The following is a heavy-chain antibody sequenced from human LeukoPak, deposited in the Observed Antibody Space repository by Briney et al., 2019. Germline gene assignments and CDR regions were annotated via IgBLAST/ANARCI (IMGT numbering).Heavy chain of an antibody. J-gene: IGHJ4*02. V-gene: IGHV4-39*01. D-gene: IGHD6-19*01. CDR2: IYYSGST. CDR3: ARQRGSGWYKWPFDY. CDR1: GGSISSSSYY. Sequence: SETLSLTCTVSGGSISSSSYYWGWIRQPPGKGLEWIGSIYYSGSTYYNPSLKSRVTISVDTSKNQFSLKLSSVTAADTAVYYCARQRGSGWYKWPFDYWGQGTLVTVSS.